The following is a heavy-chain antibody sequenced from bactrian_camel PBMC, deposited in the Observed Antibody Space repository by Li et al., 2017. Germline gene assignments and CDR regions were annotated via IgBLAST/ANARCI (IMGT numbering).Heavy chain of an antibody. CDR1: GLQFSDYP. D-gene: IGHD6*01. J-gene: IGHJ6*01. CDR3: ATQVERSWTDFGY. CDR2: IYTGFTST. V-gene: IGHV3-2*01. Sequence: QVQLVESGGGLVPPGGSLRLSCAASGLQFSDYPMSWVRQAPGKGLEWVSTIYTGFTSTSYADSVKGRFTVSKDNVKNILYLQMNGLQPEDTAVYYCATQVERSWTDFGYWGQGTQVTVS.